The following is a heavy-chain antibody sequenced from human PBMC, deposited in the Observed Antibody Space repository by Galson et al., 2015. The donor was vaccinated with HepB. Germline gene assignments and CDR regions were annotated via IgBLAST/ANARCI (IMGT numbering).Heavy chain of an antibody. CDR1: GYAFIGYY. J-gene: IGHJ6*03. CDR3: TRDKVPHTAMVSYFYYYMDV. CDR2: INPYSGAT. V-gene: IGHV1-2*02. D-gene: IGHD5-18*01. Sequence: VKVSCKASGYAFIGYYLHWVRQAPGQGLEWMGWINPYSGATNYAQNFQGRVTMTRDTAITTAYMELTSLRSDDSAVYYCTRDKVPHTAMVSYFYYYMDVWGKGTTVTVSS.